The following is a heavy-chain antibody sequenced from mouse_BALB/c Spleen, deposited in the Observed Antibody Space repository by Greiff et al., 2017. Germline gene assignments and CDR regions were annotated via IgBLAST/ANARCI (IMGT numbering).Heavy chain of an antibody. J-gene: IGHJ2*01. CDR3: ARGTTVVAPDY. D-gene: IGHD1-1*01. CDR1: GYTFTSYW. V-gene: IGHV1-87*01. CDR2: IYPGDGDT. Sequence: VQLQQSGAELARPGASVKLSCKASGYTFTSYWMQWVKQRPGQGLEWIGAIYPGDGDTRYTQKFKGKATLTADKSSSTAYMQLSSLASEDSAVYYCARGTTVVAPDYWGQGTTLTVSS.